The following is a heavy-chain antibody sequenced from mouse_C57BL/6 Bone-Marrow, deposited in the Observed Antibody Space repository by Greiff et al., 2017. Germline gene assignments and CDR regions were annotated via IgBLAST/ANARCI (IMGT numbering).Heavy chain of an antibody. CDR3: ARGYDYDYAMDY. D-gene: IGHD2-4*01. CDR1: GYTFTSYW. Sequence: VKLQQPGAELVKPGASVKLSCKASGYTFTSYWMHWVKQRPGRGLEWIGRIDPNSGGTKYNQKFKGKATLTVDQSSSTAYMQLNSLTSEDSAVYYCARGYDYDYAMDYWGQGTSVTVSS. V-gene: IGHV1-62-3*01. CDR2: IDPNSGGT. J-gene: IGHJ4*01.